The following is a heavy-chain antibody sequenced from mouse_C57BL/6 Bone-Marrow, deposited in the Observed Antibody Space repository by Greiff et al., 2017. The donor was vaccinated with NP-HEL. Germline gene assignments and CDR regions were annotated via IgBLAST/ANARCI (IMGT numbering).Heavy chain of an antibody. CDR1: GFTFSSYA. J-gene: IGHJ4*01. CDR3: ARGIRGDY. CDR2: ISDGGSYT. V-gene: IGHV5-4*01. Sequence: DVQLQESGGGLVKPGGSLKLSCAASGFTFSSYAMSWVRQTPEKRLEWVATISDGGSYTYYPDNVKGRYTFSRDNAKNNLYLQMSHLKSEDTAMYYCARGIRGDYWGQGTSVTVSS.